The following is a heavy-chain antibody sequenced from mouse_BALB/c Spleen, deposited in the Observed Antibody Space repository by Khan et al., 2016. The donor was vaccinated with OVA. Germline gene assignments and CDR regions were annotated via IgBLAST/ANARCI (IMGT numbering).Heavy chain of an antibody. J-gene: IGHJ2*01. Sequence: VQLQESGPELVRPGVSVKISCKGSGYTFTDYAMYWVKQSHAKSLEWLGLISTYSGNTNYNQKFKGKATMTVDKSSRTAYMELARLTSEDSAIYYCARPAYDGYYDYWGQGTTLTVSS. CDR1: GYTFTDYA. CDR2: ISTYSGNT. CDR3: ARPAYDGYYDY. V-gene: IGHV1S137*01. D-gene: IGHD2-3*01.